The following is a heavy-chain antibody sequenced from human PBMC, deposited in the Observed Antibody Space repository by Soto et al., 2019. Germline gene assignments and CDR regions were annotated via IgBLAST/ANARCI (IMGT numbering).Heavy chain of an antibody. D-gene: IGHD6-25*01. V-gene: IGHV3-15*07. CDR3: ATAPGYWASAPFDY. J-gene: IGHJ4*02. Sequence: EVQLMESGGGLVKPGESLRLSCVVSDFNFNDAWMNWVRQAPGKGLEWVGHIKSKSDGGTTDYAAPVKGRFIISRDDSKNTLYLQMNSLGAEDTAVYYCATAPGYWASAPFDYWGQGTRVTVSS. CDR1: DFNFNDAW. CDR2: IKSKSDGGTT.